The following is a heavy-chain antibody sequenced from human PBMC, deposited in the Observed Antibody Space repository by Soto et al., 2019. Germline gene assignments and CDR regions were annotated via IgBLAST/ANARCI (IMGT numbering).Heavy chain of an antibody. CDR2: ISYDGSNK. V-gene: IGHV3-30-3*01. CDR1: GFTFSSYA. J-gene: IGHJ4*02. D-gene: IGHD3-10*01. CDR3: ARPESYGSGSYHFDY. Sequence: GGSLRLSCAASGFTFSSYAMHWVRQAPGKGLEWVAVISYDGSNKYYADSVKGRFTISRDNSKNTLYLQMNSLRAEDTAVYYCARPESYGSGSYHFDYWGQGTLVTVSS.